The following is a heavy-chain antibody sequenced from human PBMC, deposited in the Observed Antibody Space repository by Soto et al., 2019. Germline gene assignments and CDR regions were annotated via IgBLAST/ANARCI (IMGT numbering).Heavy chain of an antibody. CDR3: TKVPARTPRAFFDH. J-gene: IGHJ5*02. CDR1: GFNFSPYA. V-gene: IGHV3-23*01. Sequence: EVQLSESGGGLVQPGGSLTLSCAASGFNFSPYAMSWVRQAPGRGLEWVSGIGGGNDISRHYKDSVEGRFTISRDNSKNLLYLDMNNPRVEDTGVYYCTKVPARTPRAFFDHWGQGIMVTVSS. CDR2: IGGGNDISR.